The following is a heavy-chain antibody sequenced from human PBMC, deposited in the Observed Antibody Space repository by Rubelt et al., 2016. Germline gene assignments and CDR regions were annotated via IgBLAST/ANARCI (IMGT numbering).Heavy chain of an antibody. CDR2: ISAYNGNP. CDR3: ARVSSRLGYSLPY. D-gene: IGHD6-13*01. V-gene: IGHV1-18*01. CDR1: GYTFTSYG. J-gene: IGHJ4*02. Sequence: QVQLVQSGAEVKKPGASVKVSCKASGYTFTSYGISWVRQAPGQGLEWMGWISAYNGNPNYAQKLQGRVTMTTAKATSTAYMELSRLRSDDTAVYYCARVSSRLGYSLPYWGQGTLVTVSS.